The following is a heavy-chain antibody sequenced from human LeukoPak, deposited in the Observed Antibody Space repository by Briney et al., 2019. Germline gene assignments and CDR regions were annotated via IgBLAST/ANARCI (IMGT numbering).Heavy chain of an antibody. J-gene: IGHJ6*02. Sequence: PGGSLRLSCAASGFTFTSYGMHWVRQTPGKGLEWVAFIRYDVSNKYYADSVKGRFTISRDNSKNTLYLQMNSLRAEDTAVYYCAKVPTTVTFYYYYYGMDVWGQGTTVTVSS. V-gene: IGHV3-30*02. CDR2: IRYDVSNK. CDR3: AKVPTTVTFYYYYYGMDV. D-gene: IGHD4-17*01. CDR1: GFTFTSYG.